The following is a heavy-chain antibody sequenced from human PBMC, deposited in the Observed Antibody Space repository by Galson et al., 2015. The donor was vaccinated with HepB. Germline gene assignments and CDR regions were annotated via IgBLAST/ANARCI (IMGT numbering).Heavy chain of an antibody. J-gene: IGHJ4*02. V-gene: IGHV1-3*01. CDR1: GYTFTSYA. D-gene: IGHD3-22*01. CDR2: INAGNGNT. Sequence: SVKVSCKASGYTFTSYAMHWVRQAPGQRLEWMGWINAGNGNTKYSQKFQGRVTITRDTSASTAYMELSSLRSEDTAVYYCARVGHYYDSSGYFDYWGQGTLVTVSS. CDR3: ARVGHYYDSSGYFDY.